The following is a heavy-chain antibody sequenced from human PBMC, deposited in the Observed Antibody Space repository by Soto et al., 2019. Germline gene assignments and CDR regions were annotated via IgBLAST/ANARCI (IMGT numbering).Heavy chain of an antibody. CDR2: INHSGIT. Sequence: SETLSLTGAVCGGSFSGYYCSWIRQPPGKGLEWIGEINHSGITNYNPSLKSRGTISVDTSKNQFSLKLSSVTAADTAVYYCARLGYSRVDYCGQGNLIAVSS. CDR3: ARLGYSRVDY. J-gene: IGHJ4*02. D-gene: IGHD3-22*01. CDR1: GGSFSGYY. V-gene: IGHV4-34*01.